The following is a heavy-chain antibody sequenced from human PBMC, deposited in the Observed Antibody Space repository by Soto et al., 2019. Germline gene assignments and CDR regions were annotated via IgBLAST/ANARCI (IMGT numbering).Heavy chain of an antibody. J-gene: IGHJ4*02. V-gene: IGHV4-39*07. D-gene: IGHD3-10*01. CDR1: GGSISSSSYY. CDR3: ARGLFSETSYSGGWYYFDN. CDR2: IYHSGST. Sequence: SETLSLTCTVSGGSISSSSYYWGWIRQPPGKGLEWIGSIYHSGSTYYNPSLKSRVTISLLTSSDRFSLELSSVTAADTAVYYCARGLFSETSYSGGWYYFDNWSQGTLVTVSS.